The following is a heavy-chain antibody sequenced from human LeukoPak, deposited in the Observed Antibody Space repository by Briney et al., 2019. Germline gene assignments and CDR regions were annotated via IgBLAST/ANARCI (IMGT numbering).Heavy chain of an antibody. CDR3: AKDRSDTTMVYAIDY. CDR1: GFTFSYYA. CDR2: ISGSDGST. Sequence: PGGSLRLSCAASGFTFSYYAMTCVRQAPEKGLEWVSAISGSDGSTDYADSVKGRFTISRDNSKNTLYLQMNSLRAEDTALYYCAKDRSDTTMVYAIDYWGQGTLVTVSS. D-gene: IGHD5-18*01. V-gene: IGHV3-23*01. J-gene: IGHJ4*02.